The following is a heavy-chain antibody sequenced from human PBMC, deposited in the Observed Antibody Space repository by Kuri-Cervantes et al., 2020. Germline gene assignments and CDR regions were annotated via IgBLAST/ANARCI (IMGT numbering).Heavy chain of an antibody. CDR1: GFSFSSFS. V-gene: IGHV3-48*02. CDR2: IRGGATAI. CDR3: ARARGGNSFGAEYYYGMDV. J-gene: IGHJ6*02. D-gene: IGHD4-23*01. Sequence: GESLKISCAASGFSFSSFSMNWVRQAPGKGLEWIAYIRGGATAIFYADSVKGRFTISRDTGKSSLFLQMNSLRDEDTAVYYCARARGGNSFGAEYYYGMDVWGQGTTVTVSS.